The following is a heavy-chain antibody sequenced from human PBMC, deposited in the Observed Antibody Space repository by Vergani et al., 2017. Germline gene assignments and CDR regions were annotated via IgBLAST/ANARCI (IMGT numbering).Heavy chain of an antibody. V-gene: IGHV4-61*02. CDR1: GASMSSVGYY. J-gene: IGHJ4*02. Sequence: QVQLQESGPGLVKPSQTLSLTCTVSGASMSSVGYYWTWIRQPAGKGLEWIGRIHTSGSTNYNPSLKSRVTMSIDTSTNQFSLKLTSVTAADTAIYYCARGTPIIDYWGQGSLVTVSS. CDR3: ARGTPIIDY. CDR2: IHTSGST. D-gene: IGHD5-24*01.